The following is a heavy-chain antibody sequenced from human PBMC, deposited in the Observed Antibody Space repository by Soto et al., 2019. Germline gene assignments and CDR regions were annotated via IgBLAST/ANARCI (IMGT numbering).Heavy chain of an antibody. CDR3: ARERGYYDSSGYYYPFDY. CDR1: GGSFIGYY. CDR2: INHSGST. Sequence: PSETLSLTCAVYGGSFIGYYWSWIRQPPGKGLEWIGEINHSGSTNYNPSLKSRVTISVDTSKNQFSLKLSSVTAADTAVYYCARERGYYDSSGYYYPFDYWGQGTLVTVSS. D-gene: IGHD3-22*01. V-gene: IGHV4-34*01. J-gene: IGHJ4*02.